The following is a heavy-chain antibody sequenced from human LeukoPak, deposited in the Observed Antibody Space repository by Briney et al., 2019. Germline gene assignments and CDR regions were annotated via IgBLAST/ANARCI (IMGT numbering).Heavy chain of an antibody. V-gene: IGHV1-69*05. CDR1: GYTFTTYE. CDR2: IFPIYRTS. D-gene: IGHD2/OR15-2a*01. Sequence: SVKVSCKASGYTFTTYEISWVRQAPGQGLEWMGGIFPIYRTSNYAQNFQGRLTITTDESTSTAYMELTSLRSEDTAVYFCAAGIGLLEYLMGYWGQGTLVTVSS. J-gene: IGHJ4*02. CDR3: AAGIGLLEYLMGY.